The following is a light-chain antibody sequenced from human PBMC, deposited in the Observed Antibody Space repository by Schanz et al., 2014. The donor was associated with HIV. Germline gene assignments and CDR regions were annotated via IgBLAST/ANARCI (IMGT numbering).Light chain of an antibody. V-gene: IGKV1-39*01. CDR1: QDISIS. J-gene: IGKJ2*01. Sequence: DIQMTQSPSSLSASVGDRVTITCRASQDISISLNWYQQKPGKAPQLLIYASSLLHTGVPSRFCGSGSGTHFTLTITGLQFEDFATYYCQQSYSATPYTFGQGTKVEVK. CDR2: ASS. CDR3: QQSYSATPYT.